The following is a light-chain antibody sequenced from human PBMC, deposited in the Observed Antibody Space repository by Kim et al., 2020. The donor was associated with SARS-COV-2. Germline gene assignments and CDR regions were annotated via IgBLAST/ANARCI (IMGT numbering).Light chain of an antibody. J-gene: IGKJ4*01. CDR3: QQYGDSPLT. CDR1: QTVTSSY. Sequence: EIVLTQSPGTLSLSPGERATLSCRASQTVTSSYLAWYQQKPGQAPRLLIYGASSRATGFPDRFSGSGSGTDFTLTISRLEPEDFAVYYCQQYGDSPLTFGGGTKVEIK. V-gene: IGKV3-20*01. CDR2: GAS.